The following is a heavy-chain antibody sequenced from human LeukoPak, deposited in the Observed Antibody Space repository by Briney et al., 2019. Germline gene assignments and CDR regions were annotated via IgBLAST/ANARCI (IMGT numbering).Heavy chain of an antibody. CDR2: IYSGGST. CDR1: GFTVSSNY. J-gene: IGHJ3*02. CDR3: AREGDYVWGSYRSGAFDI. D-gene: IGHD3-16*02. Sequence: GGSLRLSCAASGFTVSSNYMSWVRQAPGKGLEWVSVIYSGGSTYYADSVKGRFTISRDNSKNTLYLQMNSLRAEDTAVYYCAREGDYVWGSYRSGAFDIWGQGTMVTVSS. V-gene: IGHV3-53*01.